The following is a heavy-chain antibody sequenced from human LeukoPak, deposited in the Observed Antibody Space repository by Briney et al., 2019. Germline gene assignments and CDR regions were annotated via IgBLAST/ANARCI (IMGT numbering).Heavy chain of an antibody. CDR2: INHSGST. CDR1: GGSFSGYY. V-gene: IGHV4-34*01. J-gene: IGHJ4*02. Sequence: SETLSLTCAVYGGSFSGYYWSWIRPPPGKGLEWMGEINHSGSTNYNPSLKSRVTISVATSKNQFSLTLSSVTAADTAVYYCARGYHDPYYYDSSGHYGDWGQGTLVTVSS. D-gene: IGHD3-22*01. CDR3: ARGYHDPYYYDSSGHYGD.